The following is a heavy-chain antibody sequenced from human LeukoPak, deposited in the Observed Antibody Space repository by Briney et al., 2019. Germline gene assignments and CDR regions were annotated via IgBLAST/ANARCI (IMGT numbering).Heavy chain of an antibody. J-gene: IGHJ2*01. V-gene: IGHV4-39*07. D-gene: IGHD4-23*01. CDR1: GGSISSSSYY. CDR3: ARSVVTLYWYFDL. CDR2: IYYSGST. Sequence: SETLSLTCTVSGGSISSSSYYWGWIRQPPGKGLEWIGSIYYSGSTYYNPSLKSRVTISVDTSKNQFSLKLSSVTAADTAVYYCARSVVTLYWYFDLWGRGTLVTVSS.